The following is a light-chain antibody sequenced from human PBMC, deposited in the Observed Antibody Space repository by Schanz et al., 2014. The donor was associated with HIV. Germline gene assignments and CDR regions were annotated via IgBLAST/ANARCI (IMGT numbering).Light chain of an antibody. CDR1: QSVSSN. J-gene: IGKJ1*01. CDR2: GAS. CDR3: QLYGESPPWT. Sequence: EIVMTQSPATLSVSPGERATLSCRASQSVSSNLAWYQQRPGQPPRLLIYGASRRAAGVPDRFSGSGSGTDFTLTVSRLEPEDFAVYYCQLYGESPPWTFGQGTKVEMK. V-gene: IGKV3-20*01.